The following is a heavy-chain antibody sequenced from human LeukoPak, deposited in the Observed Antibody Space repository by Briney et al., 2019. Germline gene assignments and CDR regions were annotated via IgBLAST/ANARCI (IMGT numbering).Heavy chain of an antibody. Sequence: GGSLRLSCAASGFTFSSYWMHWVRQAPGKGLVWVSRINSDGSSTSYADSVKVRFTISRDNAKNTLYLQMNSLRAEDTAVYYCARGYYDSSGYYLYYYYGMDVWGQGTTVTVSS. D-gene: IGHD3-22*01. CDR2: INSDGSST. CDR3: ARGYYDSSGYYLYYYYGMDV. CDR1: GFTFSSYW. J-gene: IGHJ6*02. V-gene: IGHV3-74*01.